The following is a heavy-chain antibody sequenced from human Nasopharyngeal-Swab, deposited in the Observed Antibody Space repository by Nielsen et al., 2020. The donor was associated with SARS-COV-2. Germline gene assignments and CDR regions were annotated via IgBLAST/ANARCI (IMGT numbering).Heavy chain of an antibody. V-gene: IGHV3-74*01. Sequence: GGSLRLSCAASGFTFSSHWMHWVRQAPGKGLEWVSRSNEDGSITSYADSVKGRFAISRDNAKNTLYLQMNSLRAEDTAVYFCASDLSGRDDNWGQGTLVTVAA. J-gene: IGHJ4*02. D-gene: IGHD6-19*01. CDR2: SNEDGSIT. CDR3: ASDLSGRDDN. CDR1: GFTFSSHW.